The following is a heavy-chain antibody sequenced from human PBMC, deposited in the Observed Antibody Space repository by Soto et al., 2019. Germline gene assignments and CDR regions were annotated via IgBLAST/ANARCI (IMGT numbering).Heavy chain of an antibody. J-gene: IGHJ6*02. CDR1: GGTFSSYA. CDR3: ANYGSASYIRYGMDV. CDR2: IIPIFGTA. V-gene: IGHV1-69*06. D-gene: IGHD3-10*01. Sequence: SVKVSCKASGGTFSSYAISWVRQAPGQGLEWTGGIIPIFGTANYAQKFQGRVTITADKSTSTAYMELSSLRSEDTAVYYCANYGSASYIRYGMDVWGQGTTVTVSS.